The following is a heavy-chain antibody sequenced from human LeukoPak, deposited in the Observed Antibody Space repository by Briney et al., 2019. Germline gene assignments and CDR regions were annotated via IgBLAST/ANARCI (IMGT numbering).Heavy chain of an antibody. CDR3: ARQIQPYYYMDV. J-gene: IGHJ6*03. Sequence: SETLSLTCTVSGGSISSSSYYWGWIRQPPGKGLEWIGSIYYSGSIHYNPSLKSRVTISVDTSKNQFSLKLSSVTAADTAVYYCARQIQPYYYMDVWGKGTTVTVSS. CDR2: IYYSGSI. V-gene: IGHV4-39*01. CDR1: GGSISSSSYY. D-gene: IGHD2-2*01.